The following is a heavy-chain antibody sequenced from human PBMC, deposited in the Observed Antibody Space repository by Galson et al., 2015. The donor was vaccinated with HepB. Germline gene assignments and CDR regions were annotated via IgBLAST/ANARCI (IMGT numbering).Heavy chain of an antibody. CDR1: GYTFTAYH. Sequence: SVKVSCKASGYTFTAYHMHWVRQAPGQGFQWMGWMNPNSGGTNYAQKFQGRVTMTRDTSISTAYMELNSLRSDDTAVYYCARSSAEYGEFDFWGQGTLVTVSS. CDR2: MNPNSGGT. D-gene: IGHD4/OR15-4a*01. CDR3: ARSSAEYGEFDF. J-gene: IGHJ4*02. V-gene: IGHV1-2*02.